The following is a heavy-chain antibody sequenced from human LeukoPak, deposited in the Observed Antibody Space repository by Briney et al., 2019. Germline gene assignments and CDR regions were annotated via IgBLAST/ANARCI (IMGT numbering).Heavy chain of an antibody. Sequence: GASVKVSCKASGYTFTSYDINWVRQATGQGPEWMGWMNPGSGNTGYAQRFQGRITMTRDTSINTAYLELSSLTSEDTAVYYCARGEATIFGVVDVWGKGTTVTVSS. V-gene: IGHV1-8*01. CDR1: GYTFTSYD. CDR2: MNPGSGNT. CDR3: ARGEATIFGVVDV. J-gene: IGHJ6*04. D-gene: IGHD3-3*01.